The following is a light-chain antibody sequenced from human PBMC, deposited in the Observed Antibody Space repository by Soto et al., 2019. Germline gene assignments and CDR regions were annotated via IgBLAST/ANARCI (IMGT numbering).Light chain of an antibody. CDR3: QSYDRGLTAYV. CDR1: SSNIGAGYE. J-gene: IGLJ1*01. V-gene: IGLV1-40*01. CDR2: GND. Sequence: QSVLTQPPSVSGAPEQRVTISCTGTSSNIGAGYEVHWYHQLPGTAPKFLVSGNDNRPSGVPDRLSASKSGTSGSLAITGLQAEDEGHYYCQSYDRGLTAYVFGTGTKVTVL.